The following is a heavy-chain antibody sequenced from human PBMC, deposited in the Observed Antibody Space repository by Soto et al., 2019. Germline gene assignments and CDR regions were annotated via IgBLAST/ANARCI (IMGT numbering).Heavy chain of an antibody. CDR2: ISGSGGST. J-gene: IGHJ6*02. CDR3: AKDHSHGSGCYYNTVWYYYGMDV. CDR1: GFTFRSYA. V-gene: IGHV3-23*01. Sequence: GGSLRLSCAASGFTFRSYAMSWVRQAPGKGLEWVSAISGSGGSTYYADSVKGRFTISRDNSKNTLYLQMNSLRAEDTAVYYCAKDHSHGSGCYYNTVWYYYGMDVWGQGTTVTVSS. D-gene: IGHD3-10*01.